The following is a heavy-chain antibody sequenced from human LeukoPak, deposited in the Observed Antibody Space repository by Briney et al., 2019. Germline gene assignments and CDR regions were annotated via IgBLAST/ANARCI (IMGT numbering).Heavy chain of an antibody. CDR3: ASYPRYSSSPPFDY. CDR2: INPNTGAT. J-gene: IGHJ4*02. CDR1: GYTFTGQD. V-gene: IGHV1-2*02. D-gene: IGHD6-6*01. Sequence: ASVKVSSKASGYTFTGQDMHWVRQAPGQGFEWMGWINPNTGATKYAQKFQGRVTMTRDTTINTAYMELTSLTSDDTAVYYCASYPRYSSSPPFDYWGQGTMVTVSP.